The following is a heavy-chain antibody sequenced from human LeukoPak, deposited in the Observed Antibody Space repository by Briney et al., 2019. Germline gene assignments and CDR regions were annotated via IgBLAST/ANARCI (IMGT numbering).Heavy chain of an antibody. CDR1: GFTVSSNY. CDR2: ISGSGGST. V-gene: IGHV3-23*01. Sequence: GGSLRLSCAASGFTVSSNYMSWVRQAPGKGLEWVSAISGSGGSTYYADSVKGRFTISRDNSKNTLYLQMNSLRAEDTAVYYCAAYITMIVAPVDYWGQGTLVTVSS. D-gene: IGHD3-22*01. CDR3: AAYITMIVAPVDY. J-gene: IGHJ4*02.